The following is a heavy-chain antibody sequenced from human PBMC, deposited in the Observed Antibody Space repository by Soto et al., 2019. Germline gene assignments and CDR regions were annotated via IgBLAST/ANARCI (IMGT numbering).Heavy chain of an antibody. J-gene: IGHJ6*04. CDR3: ARANEWEPTPNYGMDV. D-gene: IGHD1-26*01. CDR1: GGTFSSYA. CDR2: IIPIFGTA. V-gene: IGHV1-69*12. Sequence: QVQLVQSGAEVKKPGSSVKVSCKASGGTFSSYAISWVRQAPGQGLEWMGGIIPIFGTANYAQKFQGRVTIPADESTSTADMELSSLRSEDTAVYDCARANEWEPTPNYGMDVWGNGTTVTVSS.